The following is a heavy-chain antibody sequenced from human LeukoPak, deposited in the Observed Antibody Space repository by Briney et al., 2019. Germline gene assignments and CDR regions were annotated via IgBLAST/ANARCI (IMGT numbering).Heavy chain of an antibody. CDR1: GFTFSDYY. Sequence: GGSLRLSCAASGFTFSDYYMSWIRQAPGKGLEWVSYISSSGSTIYYADSVKGRFTISRDNAKNSLYLQMNSLRAEDTAVYYCARDVVPAAISTYYYGMDVWVQGTTVTVSS. D-gene: IGHD2-2*02. V-gene: IGHV3-11*01. CDR3: ARDVVPAAISTYYYGMDV. CDR2: ISSSGSTI. J-gene: IGHJ6*02.